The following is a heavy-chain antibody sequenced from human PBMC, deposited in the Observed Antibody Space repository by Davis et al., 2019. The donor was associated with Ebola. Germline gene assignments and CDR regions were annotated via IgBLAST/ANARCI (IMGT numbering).Heavy chain of an antibody. V-gene: IGHV6-1*01. J-gene: IGHJ6*02. CDR3: ARAGSHYYYGMDV. D-gene: IGHD3-10*01. CDR1: GDSVSGNSVA. Sequence: SQTLSLTCAISGDSVSGNSVAWNWIRQSPSRGLEWLGRTYYRSKWYNDYAVSVKSRITINPDTSKNQFSLQLNSVTPEDTAVYYCARAGSHYYYGMDVWGQGTTVTVSS. CDR2: TYYRSKWYN.